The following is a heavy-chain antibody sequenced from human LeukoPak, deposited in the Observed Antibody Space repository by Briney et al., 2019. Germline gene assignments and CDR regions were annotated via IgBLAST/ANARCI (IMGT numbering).Heavy chain of an antibody. CDR2: MRYSGSA. J-gene: IGHJ3*02. Sequence: SETLSLTCTVSGGSISNGDYYWSWLRQPPGKGLEWVGYMRYSGSAYYDPSLRSRVTISLDTSKNQFSLKLSSVTAADTAVYYCASIPFWSGYYNPKAFDIWGQGTMVTVSS. CDR1: GGSISNGDYY. D-gene: IGHD3-3*01. V-gene: IGHV4-30-4*02. CDR3: ASIPFWSGYYNPKAFDI.